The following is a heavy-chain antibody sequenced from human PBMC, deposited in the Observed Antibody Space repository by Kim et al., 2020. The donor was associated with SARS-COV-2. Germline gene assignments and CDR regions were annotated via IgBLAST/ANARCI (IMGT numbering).Heavy chain of an antibody. J-gene: IGHJ4*02. CDR2: INHSGST. Sequence: SETLSLTCAVYGGSFSGYYWSWIRQPPGKGLEWIGEINHSGSTNYNPSLKSRVTISVDTSKNQFSLKLSSVTAADTAVYYCARGGRGSSWYTTVAAGAYYFDYWGQGTLVTVSS. D-gene: IGHD6-13*01. CDR1: GGSFSGYY. CDR3: ARGGRGSSWYTTVAAGAYYFDY. V-gene: IGHV4-34*01.